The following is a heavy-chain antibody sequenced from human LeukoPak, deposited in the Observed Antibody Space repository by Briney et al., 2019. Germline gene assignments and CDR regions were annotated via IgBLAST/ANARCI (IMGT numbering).Heavy chain of an antibody. CDR1: GFTFSDYY. J-gene: IGHJ4*02. CDR2: SSSTGNII. V-gene: IGHV3-11*04. D-gene: IGHD2-2*01. Sequence: PGGSLRLSCAASGFTFSDYYMTWIRQAPGKGLEWVSYSSSTGNIIFYADSVKGRFTISRDNAKNSLCLQMNSLRAEDTAVYYCARDPLIGSTYTTAWGYWGQGTLVTVSS. CDR3: ARDPLIGSTYTTAWGY.